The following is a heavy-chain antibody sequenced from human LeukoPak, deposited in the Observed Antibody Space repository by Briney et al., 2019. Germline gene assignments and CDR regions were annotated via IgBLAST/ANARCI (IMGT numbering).Heavy chain of an antibody. Sequence: GGSLRLSCAASGFSFSNAWMNWVRQAPGKGLEWVGRIKSKTDGGTTDYAAPVKGRFTISRDDSKNTLCLQMNSLKTEDTAVYYCTTPHYDFWSGDYSYGMDLWGQGTTVTVSS. V-gene: IGHV3-15*07. CDR1: GFSFSNAW. J-gene: IGHJ6*02. CDR2: IKSKTDGGTT. D-gene: IGHD3-3*01. CDR3: TTPHYDFWSGDYSYGMDL.